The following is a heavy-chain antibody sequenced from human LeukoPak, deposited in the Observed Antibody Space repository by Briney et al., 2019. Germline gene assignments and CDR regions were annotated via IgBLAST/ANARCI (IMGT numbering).Heavy chain of an antibody. Sequence: SGGSLRLSCAASGFTFSSYGMHWVRQAPGKGLEWVAFIRYDGSNKYYADSVKGRFTISRDNSKNTLYLQMNSLRAEDTAVYYCASKGLLLWFGESLFPYWGQGTLVTVSS. CDR2: IRYDGSNK. CDR1: GFTFSSYG. D-gene: IGHD3-10*01. V-gene: IGHV3-30*02. CDR3: ASKGLLLWFGESLFPY. J-gene: IGHJ4*02.